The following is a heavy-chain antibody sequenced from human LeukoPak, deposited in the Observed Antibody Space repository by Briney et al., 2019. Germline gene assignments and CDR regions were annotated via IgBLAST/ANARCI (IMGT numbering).Heavy chain of an antibody. CDR3: AIHGGGALYWYFDL. CDR2: IYHGGST. CDR1: GYSISSGYY. J-gene: IGHJ2*01. Sequence: PSETLSLTCAVSGYSISSGYYWGWIRQPPGKELEWIGSIYHGGSTYYNPSLKSRVTISVDTSKNQFSLKLSSVTAAATAVYYCAIHGGGALYWYFDLWGRGTLVTVSS. D-gene: IGHD3-16*01. V-gene: IGHV4-38-2*01.